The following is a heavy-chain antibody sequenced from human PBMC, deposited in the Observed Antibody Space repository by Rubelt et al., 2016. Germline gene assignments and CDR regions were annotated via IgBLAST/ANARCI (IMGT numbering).Heavy chain of an antibody. CDR3: ARVGAAAGTLYYYYGMDV. D-gene: IGHD6-13*01. CDR2: INPNSGGT. CDR1: GYTFTGYY. Sequence: VKVSCKASGYTFTGYYMHWVRQAPGQGLEWMGRINPNSGGTNYAQKLQGRVTMTTDTSTSTAYMELRSLRSDDTAVYYCARVGAAAGTLYYYYGMDVWGQGTTVTVSS. V-gene: IGHV1-2*06. J-gene: IGHJ6*02.